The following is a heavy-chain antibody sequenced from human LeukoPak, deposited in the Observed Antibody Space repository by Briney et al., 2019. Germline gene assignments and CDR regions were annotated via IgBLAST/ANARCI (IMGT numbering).Heavy chain of an antibody. J-gene: IGHJ4*02. V-gene: IGHV3-21*01. CDR2: ISSSSSYI. CDR3: AFGKRITMVRGVPIDY. Sequence: PGGSLRLSCAASGFTFSSYSMNWVRQAPGKGLEWVSSISSSSSYIYYADSVKGRFTISRDNAKNSLYLQMNSLRAEDTAVYYCAFGKRITMVRGVPIDYWGQGTLVTVSS. CDR1: GFTFSSYS. D-gene: IGHD3-10*01.